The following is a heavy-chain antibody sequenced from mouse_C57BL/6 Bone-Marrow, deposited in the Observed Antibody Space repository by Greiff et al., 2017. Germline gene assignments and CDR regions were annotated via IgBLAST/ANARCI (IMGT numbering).Heavy chain of an antibody. J-gene: IGHJ3*01. CDR3: VRSYYYGSSFAY. D-gene: IGHD1-1*01. CDR2: IRSKSNNYAT. Sequence: EVQLVESGGGLVQPKGSLKLPCAASGFSFNTYAMNWVRQAPGKGLEWVARIRSKSNNYATYYADSVKDRFTISRDDSESMLYLQMNNLKTEDTAMYYCVRSYYYGSSFAYWGQGTLVTVSA. CDR1: GFSFNTYA. V-gene: IGHV10-1*01.